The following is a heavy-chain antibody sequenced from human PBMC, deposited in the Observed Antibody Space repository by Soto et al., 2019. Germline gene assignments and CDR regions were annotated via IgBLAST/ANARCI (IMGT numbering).Heavy chain of an antibody. CDR2: IHHSGST. D-gene: IGHD1-26*01. V-gene: IGHV4-30-4*01. Sequence: PSETLSLTCTVSGGSISSGENFWNWIRQSPGKGLGWIGYIHHSGSTYYNPSLKSRLTISVDTSKNQISLKLNSVTAADTAVYYCARDTGTYPYYFDYWGQGTLVTVSS. J-gene: IGHJ4*02. CDR3: ARDTGTYPYYFDY. CDR1: GGSISSGENF.